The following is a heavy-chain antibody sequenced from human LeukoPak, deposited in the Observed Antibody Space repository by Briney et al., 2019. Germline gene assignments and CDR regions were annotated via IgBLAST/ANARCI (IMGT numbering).Heavy chain of an antibody. J-gene: IGHJ4*02. Sequence: ASVKVSCKASGYTFTSYGISWVRQAPGQGLEWMGWISAYNGNTDYAQTLQGRGTMTTDTSTSTAYMELRSLRSDDTAVYYCARDGLAVAGIQLGFDYWGQGTLVTVSS. CDR1: GYTFTSYG. V-gene: IGHV1-18*01. D-gene: IGHD6-19*01. CDR2: ISAYNGNT. CDR3: ARDGLAVAGIQLGFDY.